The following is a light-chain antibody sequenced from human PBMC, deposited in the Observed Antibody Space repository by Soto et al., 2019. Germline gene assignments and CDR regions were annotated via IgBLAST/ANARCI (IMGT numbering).Light chain of an antibody. CDR1: TSNIGAGYN. CDR3: QSYDRSLSGSWV. J-gene: IGLJ3*02. V-gene: IGLV1-40*01. Sequence: QSVLTQPPSVSGAPGQRVAISCTGTTSNIGAGYNVHWYQELPGTAPKLLIYDNTNRPSGVPDRFSASKSGASASLAITGLRAEDEADYYCQSYDRSLSGSWVFGGGTKVTVL. CDR2: DNT.